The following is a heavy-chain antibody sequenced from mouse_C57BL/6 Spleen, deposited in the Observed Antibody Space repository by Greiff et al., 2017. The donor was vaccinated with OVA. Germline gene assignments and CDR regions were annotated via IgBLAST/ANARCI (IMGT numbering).Heavy chain of an antibody. D-gene: IGHD3-2*02. V-gene: IGHV1-80*01. CDR3: ARSDSSGYDDYYYAMDY. J-gene: IGHJ4*01. Sequence: QVQLKQSGAELVKPGASVKISCKASGYAFSSYWMNWVKQRPGKGLEWIGQIYPGDGDTNYNGKFKGKATLTADKSSSTAYMQLSSLTSEDSAVYFCARSDSSGYDDYYYAMDYWGQGTSVTVSS. CDR1: GYAFSSYW. CDR2: IYPGDGDT.